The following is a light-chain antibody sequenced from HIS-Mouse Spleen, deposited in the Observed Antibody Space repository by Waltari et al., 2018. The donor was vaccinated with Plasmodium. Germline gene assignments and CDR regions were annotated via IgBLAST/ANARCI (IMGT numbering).Light chain of an antibody. Sequence: EIVMTQSPATLSVSPGERATLSCRASQSCSSNLAWYQQKPGQAPRLLIYGASTRATVIPARFSGSGSGTEFTLTISSMQSEDFAVYYCQQYNNWPLTFGGGTKVEIK. CDR3: QQYNNWPLT. V-gene: IGKV3-15*01. J-gene: IGKJ4*01. CDR1: QSCSSN. CDR2: GAS.